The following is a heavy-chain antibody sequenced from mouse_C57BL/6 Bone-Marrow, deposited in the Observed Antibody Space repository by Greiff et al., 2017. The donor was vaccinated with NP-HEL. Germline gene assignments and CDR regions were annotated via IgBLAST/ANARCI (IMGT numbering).Heavy chain of an antibody. J-gene: IGHJ2*01. CDR3: ARAYYSNYWCRY. D-gene: IGHD2-5*01. CDR2: IYPGSGNT. V-gene: IGHV1-76*01. Sequence: VQLQQSGAELVRPGASVKLSCKASGYTFTDYYINWVKQRPGQGLEWIARIYPGSGNTYYNEKFKGKATLTAEKSSSTAYMQLSSLTSEDSAVYYCARAYYSNYWCRYWGQGTTLTVSS. CDR1: GYTFTDYY.